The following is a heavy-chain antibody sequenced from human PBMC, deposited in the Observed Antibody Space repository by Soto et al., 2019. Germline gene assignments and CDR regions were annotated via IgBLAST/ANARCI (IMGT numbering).Heavy chain of an antibody. CDR1: GFTFSSYG. J-gene: IGHJ6*02. Sequence: GGSLRLSCAASGFTFSSYGMHWVRQAPGKGLEWVAVIWYDGSNKYYADSVKGRFTISRDNSKNTLYLQMNSLRAEDTAVYYCACQGYYDSSGYYHDYYYYGMDVWGQGTTVTVS. CDR3: ACQGYYDSSGYYHDYYYYGMDV. CDR2: IWYDGSNK. V-gene: IGHV3-33*01. D-gene: IGHD3-22*01.